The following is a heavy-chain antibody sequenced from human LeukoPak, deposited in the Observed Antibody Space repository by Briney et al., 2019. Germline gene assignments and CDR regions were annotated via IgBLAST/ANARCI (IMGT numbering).Heavy chain of an antibody. Sequence: SETLSLTCAVYGGSFSGYYWSWIRQPPGKGLEWIGEINHSGSTNYNPSLKSRVTISVDTSKNQFSLKLSSETAADTAVYYCARGEYSGYYDYWGQGTLVTVSS. CDR1: GGSFSGYY. J-gene: IGHJ4*02. D-gene: IGHD5-12*01. CDR3: ARGEYSGYYDY. CDR2: INHSGST. V-gene: IGHV4-34*01.